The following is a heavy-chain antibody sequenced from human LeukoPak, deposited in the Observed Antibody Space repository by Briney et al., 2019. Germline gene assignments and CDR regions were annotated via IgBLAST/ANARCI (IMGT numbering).Heavy chain of an antibody. CDR2: ISAIGGST. J-gene: IGHJ5*02. CDR3: ARDAFRSSYKLGPPDS. V-gene: IGHV3-23*01. CDR1: GFTFSDHA. D-gene: IGHD6-19*01. Sequence: PGGSLRLSCAASGFTFSDHAMSWVRQAPGKGLEWVSAISAIGGSTHYAASVKGRFTVSRDNSKNTLYLQLNSLRADDTAFYYCARDAFRSSYKLGPPDSWGQGTLVSVSS.